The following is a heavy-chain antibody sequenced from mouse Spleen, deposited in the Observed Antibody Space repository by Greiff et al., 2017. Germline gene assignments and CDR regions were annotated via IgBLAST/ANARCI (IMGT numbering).Heavy chain of an antibody. D-gene: IGHD2-4*01. V-gene: IGHV1-82*01. Sequence: VKLMESGPELVKPGASVKISCKASGYAFSSSWMNWVKQRPGKGLEWIGRIYPGGGDTNYNGKFKGKATLTADKSSSTAYMQLSSLTSEDSAVYFCANYDYDRGYAMDYWGQGTSVTVSS. CDR3: ANYDYDRGYAMDY. CDR2: IYPGGGDT. CDR1: GYAFSSSW. J-gene: IGHJ4*01.